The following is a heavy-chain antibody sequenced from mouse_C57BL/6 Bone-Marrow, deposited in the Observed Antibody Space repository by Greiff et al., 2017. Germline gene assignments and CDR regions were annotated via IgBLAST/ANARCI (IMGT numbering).Heavy chain of an antibody. CDR1: GYTFTDYY. Sequence: EVQLQQSGPVLVKPGASVKMSCKASGYTFTDYYMNWVKQSHGKSLEWIGVINPYNGGTSYNQKFKGKATLTVDKSSSTAYMELNSLTSEDSAVYYCSSALYYYGGSPWFAYWGQGNLVTVSA. D-gene: IGHD1-1*01. V-gene: IGHV1-19*01. CDR2: INPYNGGT. J-gene: IGHJ3*01. CDR3: SSALYYYGGSPWFAY.